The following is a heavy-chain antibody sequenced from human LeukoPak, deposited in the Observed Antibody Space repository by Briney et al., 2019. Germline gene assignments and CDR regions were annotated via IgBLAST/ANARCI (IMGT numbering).Heavy chain of an antibody. CDR2: FTGRGDAT. Sequence: GGSLRLAWAAAAFSLTSYAMSWVRQAAGKWLGWVAGFTGRGDATDYADSVKGRFTISRDNSKNTLSLKMNSLRAEDTAVYYCAKVYASGWSYFDYWGQGTLVTVSS. CDR3: AKVYASGWSYFDY. CDR1: AFSLTSYA. J-gene: IGHJ4*02. V-gene: IGHV3-23*01. D-gene: IGHD6-19*01.